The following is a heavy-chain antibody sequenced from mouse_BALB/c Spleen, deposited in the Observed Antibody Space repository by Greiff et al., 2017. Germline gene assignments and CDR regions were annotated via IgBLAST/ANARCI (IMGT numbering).Heavy chain of an antibody. D-gene: IGHD1-1*01. V-gene: IGHV5-17*02. Sequence: EVQGVESGGGLVQPGGSRKLSCAASGFTFSSFGMHWVRQAPEKGLEWVAYISSGSSTIYYADTVKGRFTISRDNPKNTLFLQMTSLRSEDTAMYYCARDYGSSYLYYFDYWGQGTTLTVSS. CDR2: ISSGSSTI. CDR3: ARDYGSSYLYYFDY. J-gene: IGHJ2*01. CDR1: GFTFSSFG.